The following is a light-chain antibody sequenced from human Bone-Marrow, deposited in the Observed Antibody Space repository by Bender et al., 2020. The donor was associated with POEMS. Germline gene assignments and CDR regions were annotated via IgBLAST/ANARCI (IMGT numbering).Light chain of an antibody. J-gene: IGLJ3*02. Sequence: QSVVTQPPSLSEAPRQRVTISCSGSSSNIGNHGVNWYQQLPGEAPKLLIYYDDLLTPGVSDRFSASKSGTSASLAISELQSEDEALYSCSAWDDSMSRWVIGGGAKLAVL. CDR2: YDD. V-gene: IGLV1-36*01. CDR1: SSNIGNHG. CDR3: SAWDDSMSRWV.